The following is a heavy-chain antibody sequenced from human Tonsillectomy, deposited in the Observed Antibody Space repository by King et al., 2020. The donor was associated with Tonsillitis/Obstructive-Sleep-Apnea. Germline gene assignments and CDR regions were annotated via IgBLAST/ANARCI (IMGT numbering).Heavy chain of an antibody. J-gene: IGHJ6*03. CDR2: INHGGST. D-gene: IGHD4-11*01. CDR3: ARGQDSNDNSYYYYYMDV. Sequence: VQLQQWGAGLLKPSETLSLTCAVYGGSFSGYYWSWIRQPPGKGLEWIGEINHGGSTNYNPSLKSRVTISLDASKNQFSLKLSSVTAADTAIYYCARGQDSNDNSYYYYYMDVWGKGTTVTVSS. V-gene: IGHV4-34*01. CDR1: GGSFSGYY.